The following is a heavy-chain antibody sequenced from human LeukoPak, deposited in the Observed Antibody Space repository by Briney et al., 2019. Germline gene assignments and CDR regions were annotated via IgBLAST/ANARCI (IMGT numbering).Heavy chain of an antibody. CDR1: GGSFSWYY. J-gene: IGHJ4*02. CDR3: GRRPAVDGPIDN. Sequence: SETLSLTCTIYGGSFSWYYWTWVRQPPGKGLEWIGRIYSSGTTDYSPSLKSRLTISIDTSKNQFSLRLASMTAADTAVYFCGRRPAVDGPIDNWGQGILVAVSS. V-gene: IGHV4-59*01. CDR2: IYSSGTT. D-gene: IGHD3/OR15-3a*01.